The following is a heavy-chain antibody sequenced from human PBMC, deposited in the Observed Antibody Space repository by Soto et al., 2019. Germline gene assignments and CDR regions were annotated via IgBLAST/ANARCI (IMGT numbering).Heavy chain of an antibody. J-gene: IGHJ4*02. CDR2: INPNSGGT. CDR3: ARGVPWDYGAYAGYFDY. CDR1: GYTFTGYY. D-gene: IGHD4-17*01. V-gene: IGHV1-2*04. Sequence: QVQLVQSGAEVKKPGASVKVSCKASGYTFTGYYMHWVRQAPGQGLEWMGWINPNSGGTNYAQKFQGWVTMTRDTYISTAFIELSRLRSDDTAVSYCARGVPWDYGAYAGYFDYWGQGTLVTVSS.